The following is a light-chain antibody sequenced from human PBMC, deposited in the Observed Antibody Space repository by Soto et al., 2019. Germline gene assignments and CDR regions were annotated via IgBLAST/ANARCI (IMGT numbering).Light chain of an antibody. V-gene: IGKV3D-15*01. Sequence: PREAVTPSCRPSQSVSSSYLTWYQQKPGQAPRLLIYGASTRATGIPARFSGSGSGTEFTLTISSLQSEDFAFYYCQQFHYWWTFGQGTKVDIK. CDR2: GAS. J-gene: IGKJ1*01. CDR1: QSVSSSY. CDR3: QQFHYWWT.